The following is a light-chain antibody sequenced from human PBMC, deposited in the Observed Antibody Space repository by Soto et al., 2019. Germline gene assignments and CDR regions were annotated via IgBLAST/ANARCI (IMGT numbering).Light chain of an antibody. J-gene: IGKJ1*01. V-gene: IGKV1-6*01. CDR3: LQDFTFPRT. CDR2: SAS. Sequence: AIQMTQSPSSVSASVGDRVTITCRASQGIRNELGWYQQKPGKAPKLLIYSASSLQSGVPSRFSVSGSGTDIILTISGLQPEDFATYFCLQDFTFPRTFGQGTKV. CDR1: QGIRNE.